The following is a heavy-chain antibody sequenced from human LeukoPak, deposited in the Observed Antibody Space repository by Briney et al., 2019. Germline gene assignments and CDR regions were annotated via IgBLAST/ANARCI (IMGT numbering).Heavy chain of an antibody. CDR1: GFTFNNYW. Sequence: GSLRLSCAASGFTFNNYWMTWSRQAPGKGLEWVANIKQDGTEIYYVDSVRGRFIISRDNAENSLYLQMNSLRVEDTAVYYCARTPDGADYWGQGTLVTVSS. CDR2: IKQDGTEI. V-gene: IGHV3-7*01. J-gene: IGHJ4*02. D-gene: IGHD3-10*01. CDR3: ARTPDGADY.